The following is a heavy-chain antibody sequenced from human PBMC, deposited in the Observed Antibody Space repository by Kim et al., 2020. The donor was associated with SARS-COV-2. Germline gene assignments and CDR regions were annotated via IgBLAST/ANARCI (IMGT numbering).Heavy chain of an antibody. CDR2: IYHSGST. CDR1: GYSISSGYY. D-gene: IGHD5-12*01. J-gene: IGHJ4*02. V-gene: IGHV4-38-2*02. Sequence: SETLSLTCTVSGYSISSGYYWGWIRQPPGKGLEWIGRIYHSGSTYYNPSLKSRVTISVDTSKNQFPLKLSSVTAADTAVYYCARGEMATFDYWGQGTLVTVSS. CDR3: ARGEMATFDY.